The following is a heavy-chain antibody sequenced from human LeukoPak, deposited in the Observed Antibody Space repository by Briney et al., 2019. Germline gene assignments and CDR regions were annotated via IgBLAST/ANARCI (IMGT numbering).Heavy chain of an antibody. CDR3: ARVVQSTDSSGFYLPEYFQH. Sequence: PSETLSLTCAVYGGSFSGYYWSWIRQPPGKGLEWIGEINHSGSTNYNPSLKSRVTISVDTSKNQFSLKLSSVTAADTAVYYCARVVQSTDSSGFYLPEYFQHWGQGTLVTVSS. CDR1: GGSFSGYY. D-gene: IGHD3-22*01. J-gene: IGHJ1*01. CDR2: INHSGST. V-gene: IGHV4-34*01.